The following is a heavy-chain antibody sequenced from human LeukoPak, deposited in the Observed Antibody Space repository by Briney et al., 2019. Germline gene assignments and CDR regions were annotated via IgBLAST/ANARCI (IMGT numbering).Heavy chain of an antibody. D-gene: IGHD3-10*01. CDR1: GGSISSSSYY. CDR2: IYYSGST. CDR3: ARLWRGITMVRGVIITPDY. Sequence: SETLSLTCTVSGGSISSSSYYWGWIRQPPGKGLEWIGSIYYSGSTYYNPSLKSRVTISVDTSKNQFSLKLSSVTAADTAVYYCARLWRGITMVRGVIITPDYWGQGTLVTVSS. J-gene: IGHJ4*02. V-gene: IGHV4-39*01.